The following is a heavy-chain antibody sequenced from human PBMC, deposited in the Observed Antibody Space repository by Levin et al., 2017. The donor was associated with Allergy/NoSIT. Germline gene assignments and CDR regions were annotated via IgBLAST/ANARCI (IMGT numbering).Heavy chain of an antibody. CDR1: GGSISSYY. J-gene: IGHJ5*02. V-gene: IGHV4-59*01. Sequence: SETLSLTCTVSGGSISSYYWSWIRQPPGKGLEWIGYIYYSGSTNYNPSLKSRVTISVDTSKNQFSLKLSSVTAADTAVYYCARPVWTYYDILTGRGWFDPWGQGTLVTVSS. D-gene: IGHD3-9*01. CDR2: IYYSGST. CDR3: ARPVWTYYDILTGRGWFDP.